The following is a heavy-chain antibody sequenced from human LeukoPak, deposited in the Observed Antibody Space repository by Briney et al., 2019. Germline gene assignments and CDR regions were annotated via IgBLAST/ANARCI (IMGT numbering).Heavy chain of an antibody. J-gene: IGHJ4*02. V-gene: IGHV3-23*01. CDR1: GFTLSSYA. CDR2: ISGSGGST. D-gene: IGHD3-22*01. CDR3: ATVTDDSSGYY. Sequence: GGSLRLSCAASGFTLSSYAMSWVRQAPGKGLEWVSAISGSGGSTYYADSVKGRFTISRDNSKNTLYLQMNSLRAEDTAVYYCATVTDDSSGYYWGQGTLVTVSS.